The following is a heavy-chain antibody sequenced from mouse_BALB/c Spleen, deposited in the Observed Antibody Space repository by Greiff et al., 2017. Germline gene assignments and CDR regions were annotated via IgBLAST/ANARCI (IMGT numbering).Heavy chain of an antibody. CDR3: ASYDYGMDY. CDR1: GFNIKDTY. Sequence: EVKLMESGAELVKPGASVKLSCTASGFNIKDTYMHWVKQRPEQGLEWIGRIDPANGNTKYDPKFQGKATITADTSSNTAYLQLSSLTSEDTAVYYCASYDYGMDYWGQGTSVTVSS. CDR2: IDPANGNT. J-gene: IGHJ4*01. V-gene: IGHV14-3*02. D-gene: IGHD2-4*01.